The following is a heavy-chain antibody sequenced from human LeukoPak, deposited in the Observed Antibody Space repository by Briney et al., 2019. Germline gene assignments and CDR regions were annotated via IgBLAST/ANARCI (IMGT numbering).Heavy chain of an antibody. CDR3: AKLQRNYYDSSGSVEYFQY. D-gene: IGHD3-22*01. J-gene: IGHJ1*01. Sequence: GGSLRLSCAASGFTFSSYAMSWVRQAPGKGREWVSAISGSGGSTYYGDSVKGRFTISRDNSKNTLYLQMNRLRAEDTAVYYCAKLQRNYYDSSGSVEYFQYWGQGTLVTVSS. V-gene: IGHV3-23*01. CDR2: ISGSGGST. CDR1: GFTFSSYA.